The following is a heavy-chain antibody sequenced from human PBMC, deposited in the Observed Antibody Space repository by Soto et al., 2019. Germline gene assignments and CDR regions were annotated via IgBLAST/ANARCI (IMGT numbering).Heavy chain of an antibody. CDR2: IIPIFDTK. V-gene: IGHV1-69*01. Sequence: QVQLVQSGAEVKKPGSSLKVSCKASGGTFGNSGVSWVRQAPGQGPEWMGGIIPIFDTKNYAQKFQGRVTISADESTSYMELRSMSSEDKDVDFCSRATLLIAGTLYENCIDDWGQGTQVTVSS. J-gene: IGHJ4*02. CDR3: SRATLLIAGTLYENCIDD. D-gene: IGHD2-15*01. CDR1: GGTFGNSG.